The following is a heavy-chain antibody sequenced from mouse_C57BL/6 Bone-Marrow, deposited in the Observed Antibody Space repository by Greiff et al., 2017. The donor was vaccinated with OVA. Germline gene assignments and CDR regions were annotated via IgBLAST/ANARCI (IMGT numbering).Heavy chain of an antibody. J-gene: IGHJ1*03. D-gene: IGHD1-1*01. CDR1: GYSIPSDY. CDR3: ARYGYYGSSWYFDV. Sequence: VQLKESGPGLAKPSQTLSLTCSVPGYSIPSDYCNWNRKFPGNKLEYMGYISYSGSTYYNPSLKSRISITRDTSKNQYYLQLNSVTTEDTATYYCARYGYYGSSWYFDVWGTGTTVTVSS. V-gene: IGHV3-8*01. CDR2: ISYSGST.